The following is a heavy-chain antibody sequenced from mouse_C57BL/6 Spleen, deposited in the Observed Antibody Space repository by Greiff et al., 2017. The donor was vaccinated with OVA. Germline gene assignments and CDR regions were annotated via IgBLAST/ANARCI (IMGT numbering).Heavy chain of an antibody. V-gene: IGHV1-82*01. CDR3: ARSLTGTLDY. D-gene: IGHD4-1*01. CDR1: GYAFSSSW. CDR2: IYPGAGDT. J-gene: IGHJ2*01. Sequence: VQLQQSGPELVKPGASVKISCKASGYAFSSSWMNWVKQRPGKGLEWIGRIYPGAGDTNYNGKFKGKATLTADKSSSTAYMQLSSLTSEDSAVYVCARSLTGTLDYWGQGTTLTVSS.